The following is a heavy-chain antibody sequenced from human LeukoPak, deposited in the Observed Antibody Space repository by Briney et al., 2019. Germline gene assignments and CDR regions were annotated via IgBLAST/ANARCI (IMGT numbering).Heavy chain of an antibody. V-gene: IGHV1-69*05. D-gene: IGHD1-26*01. J-gene: IGHJ4*02. CDR1: GGTFGSYA. CDR2: IIPIFGTA. CDR3: ARVGLGGSYDY. Sequence: ASVKVSCKASGGTFGSYAISWVRQAPGQGLEWMGGIIPIFGTANYAQKFQGRVTITTDESTSTAYMELSSLRSEDTAVYYCARVGLGGSYDYWGQGTLVTVSS.